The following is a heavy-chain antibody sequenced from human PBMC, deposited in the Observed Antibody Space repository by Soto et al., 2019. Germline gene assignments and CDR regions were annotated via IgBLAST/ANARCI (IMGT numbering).Heavy chain of an antibody. Sequence: GGSMRLSCAPSGFLFENFSVSWVRPAPGKGLEWISSISGSGFKKYYADSVKGRFTISRDNSKSTVYLELNNLSAEDTAVYHCAKNQGVELVPLATVDWFDPWGQGSVVTVSS. CDR2: ISGSGFKK. CDR1: GFLFENFS. V-gene: IGHV3-23*01. CDR3: AKNQGVELVPLATVDWFDP. D-gene: IGHD1-26*01. J-gene: IGHJ5*02.